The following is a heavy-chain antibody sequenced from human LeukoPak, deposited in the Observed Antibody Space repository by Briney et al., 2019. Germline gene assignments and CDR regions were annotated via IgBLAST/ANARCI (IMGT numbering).Heavy chain of an antibody. D-gene: IGHD3-9*01. CDR2: IVVAGDT. CDR1: GFTFSYHD. J-gene: IGHJ4*02. CDR3: ARRGPMSYDILAYYFDY. Sequence: GVSLRLSCAASGFTFSYHDMHWVRQATGKGLEWVSGIVVAGDTYYPGSVKGRFTISRENAKNSLYLQIDNLGAGDTAVYYCARRGPMSYDILAYYFDYWGQGTLVTVSS. V-gene: IGHV3-13*04.